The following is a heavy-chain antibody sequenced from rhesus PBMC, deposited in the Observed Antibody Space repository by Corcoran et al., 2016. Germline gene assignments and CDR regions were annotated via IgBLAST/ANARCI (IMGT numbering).Heavy chain of an antibody. D-gene: IGHD3-16*01. J-gene: IGHJ4*01. CDR2: ISNTGKTI. CDR3: TRSLGTYYDY. V-gene: IGHV3-7*01. CDR1: GFTFGDYG. Sequence: EVQLVESGGGLVQPGGSLRLSCAASGFTFGDYGIHWVRQAPGKGLEWVSSISNTGKTIYYADSVKGRFTVSRDNAKNSLSLQMNSLRAEDTAVYYCTRSLGTYYDYWGQGVLVTVSS.